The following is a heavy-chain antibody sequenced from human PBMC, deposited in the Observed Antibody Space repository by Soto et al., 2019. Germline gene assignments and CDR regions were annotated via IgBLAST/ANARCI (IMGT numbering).Heavy chain of an antibody. J-gene: IGHJ4*02. CDR2: IYYSGST. Sequence: PSETLSLTCTVSGGSISSGGYYWSWIRQHPGKGLEWIGYIYYSGSTYYNPSLKSRVTISVDTSKNQFSLKLSSVTAADTAVYYCARHVQVVVAAGKTYWGQGTLVTVSS. CDR3: ARHVQVVVAAGKTY. D-gene: IGHD2-15*01. CDR1: GGSISSGGYY. V-gene: IGHV4-39*01.